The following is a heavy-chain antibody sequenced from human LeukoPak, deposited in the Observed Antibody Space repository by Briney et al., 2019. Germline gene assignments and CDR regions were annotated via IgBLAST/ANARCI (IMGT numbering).Heavy chain of an antibody. CDR2: ISAYNGNT. Sequence: ASVKVSCKASGYTFTCYGISWVRQAPGQGLEWMGWISAYNGNTNYAQKLQGRVTMTTDTSTSTAYMELRSLRSDDTAVYYCAREPCSSTSCYDHWFDPWGQGTLVTVSS. D-gene: IGHD2-2*01. V-gene: IGHV1-18*01. J-gene: IGHJ5*02. CDR1: GYTFTCYG. CDR3: AREPCSSTSCYDHWFDP.